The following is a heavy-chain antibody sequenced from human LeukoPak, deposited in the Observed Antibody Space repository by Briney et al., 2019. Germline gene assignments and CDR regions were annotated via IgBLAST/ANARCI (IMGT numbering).Heavy chain of an antibody. V-gene: IGHV4-39*01. CDR2: IYYSGST. J-gene: IGHJ4*02. CDR3: ARPTSSYYDFWSGSPGAFDY. Sequence: SETLSLTCTGSGGSISSSSYYWGWIRQPPGKGLEWIGSIYYSGSTYYNPSLKSRATISVDTSKNQFSLKLSSVTAADTAVYYCARPTSSYYDFWSGSPGAFDYWGQGTLVTVSS. CDR1: GGSISSSSYY. D-gene: IGHD3-3*01.